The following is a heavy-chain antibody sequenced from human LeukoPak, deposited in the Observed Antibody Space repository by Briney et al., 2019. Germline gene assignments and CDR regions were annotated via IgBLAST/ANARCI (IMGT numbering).Heavy chain of an antibody. CDR1: GFTFSSYA. V-gene: IGHV3-30-3*01. CDR2: ISYDGSNK. J-gene: IGHJ4*02. Sequence: GGSLRLSCAASGFTFSSYAMHWVRQAPGKGLEWVAVISYDGSNKYYADSVKGRFTISRDNSKNTLYLQMNSLRAEDTAVYYCARGYGTAAGDWGQGTLVTVSS. D-gene: IGHD6-13*01. CDR3: ARGYGTAAGD.